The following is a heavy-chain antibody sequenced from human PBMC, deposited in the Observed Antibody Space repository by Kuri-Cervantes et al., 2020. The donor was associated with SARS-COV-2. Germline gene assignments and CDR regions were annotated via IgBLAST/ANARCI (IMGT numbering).Heavy chain of an antibody. CDR3: ARQLETTMLYYFDY. CDR2: IIPIFGIA. V-gene: IGHV1-69*04. CDR1: GGTFSSYA. Sequence: SVKVSCKASGGTFSSYAISWARQAPGQGLEWMGRIIPIFGIANYAQKFQGRVTITADKSTSTAYMELSSLRSEDTAVYYCARQLETTMLYYFDYWGQGTLVTVSS. D-gene: IGHD3-10*02. J-gene: IGHJ4*02.